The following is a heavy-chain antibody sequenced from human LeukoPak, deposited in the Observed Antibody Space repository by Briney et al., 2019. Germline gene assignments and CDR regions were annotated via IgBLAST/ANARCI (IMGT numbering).Heavy chain of an antibody. D-gene: IGHD2-15*01. CDR1: GFTFSSSA. J-gene: IGHJ6*03. Sequence: GGSLRLSCAASGFTFSSSAMNWVRQAPGKGLEWVSYISSSGSTIYYADSVKGRFTISRDNAKNSLYLQMNSLRAEDTAVYYCARTPGERYCSGGSCYFHYYYMDVWGKGTTVTVS. V-gene: IGHV3-48*04. CDR2: ISSSGSTI. CDR3: ARTPGERYCSGGSCYFHYYYMDV.